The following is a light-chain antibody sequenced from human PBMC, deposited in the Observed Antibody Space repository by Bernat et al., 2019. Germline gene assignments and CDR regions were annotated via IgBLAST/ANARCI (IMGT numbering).Light chain of an antibody. CDR2: YAS. Sequence: EIVMTQSPETLSVSPGERATLSCRASQSVSSNLAWYQQKSGQAPRLLIYYASTRATETPARFSGGGSGTEFTLTISSLQPVDFAVYYCQQYNKWPPVTFGQGTRV. CDR3: QQYNKWPPVT. CDR1: QSVSSN. J-gene: IGKJ5*01. V-gene: IGKV3-15*01.